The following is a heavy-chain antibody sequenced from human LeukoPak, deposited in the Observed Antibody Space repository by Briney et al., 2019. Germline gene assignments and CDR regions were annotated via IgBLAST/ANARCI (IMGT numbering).Heavy chain of an antibody. D-gene: IGHD6-19*01. J-gene: IGHJ4*02. CDR3: AKARAVAGPIDY. CDR1: GFTLSSYG. V-gene: IGHV3-30*02. CDR2: IRYDGSNK. Sequence: GGSLRLSCAASGFTLSSYGMHWVRQAPGKGLEGVAFIRYDGSNKYYADSVKGRFTISRDNSKNTLYLQMNSLRAEDTAVYYCAKARAVAGPIDYWGQGTLVTVSS.